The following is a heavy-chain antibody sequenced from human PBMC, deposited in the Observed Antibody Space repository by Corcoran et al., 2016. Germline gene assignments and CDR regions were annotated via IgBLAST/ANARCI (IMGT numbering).Heavy chain of an antibody. CDR1: GFSLSNARMG. CDR2: IFSNDEK. V-gene: IGHV2-26*01. J-gene: IGHJ4*02. D-gene: IGHD5-12*01. CDR3: ARTTIRGLMEMEY. Sequence: QVTLKESGPVLVKPTETLTLTCTVSGFSLSNARMGVSWIRQPPGKALEWLAHIFSNDEKSYSTSLKSRLTISKDTSKSQVVLTMTNMDPVDAATYYCARTTIRGLMEMEYWGQGTLVTVSS.